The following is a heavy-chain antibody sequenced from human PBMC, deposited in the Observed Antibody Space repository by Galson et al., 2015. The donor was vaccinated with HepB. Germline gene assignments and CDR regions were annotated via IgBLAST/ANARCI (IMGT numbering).Heavy chain of an antibody. CDR2: ISGSGGST. V-gene: IGHV3-23*01. CDR3: AKEIRDSSGMYRYFDL. CDR1: GFTFSSYS. J-gene: IGHJ2*01. D-gene: IGHD3-22*01. Sequence: LRLSCAASGFTFSSYSMSWVRQAPGKGLEWVSAISGSGGSTYYADSVKGRFTISRDNSKNTLYLQMNSLRAEDTAVYYCAKEIRDSSGMYRYFDLWGRGTLVTVSS.